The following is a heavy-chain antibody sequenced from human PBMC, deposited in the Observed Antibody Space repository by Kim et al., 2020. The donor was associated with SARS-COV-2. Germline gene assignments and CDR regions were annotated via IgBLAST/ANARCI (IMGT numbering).Heavy chain of an antibody. J-gene: IGHJ1*01. CDR1: GFMFSSHA. CDR2: ISGSGDST. CDR3: ATEAEYRWTDPPEYFQH. V-gene: IGHV3-23*01. Sequence: GGSLRLSCAASGFMFSSHAMSWVRQAPGKGLEWVSGISGSGDSTYYADSVKGRFTIARDNSKNTLYLQMNSLRAEDTAVYYCATEAEYRWTDPPEYFQHWGQGTLVTVSS. D-gene: IGHD1-1*01.